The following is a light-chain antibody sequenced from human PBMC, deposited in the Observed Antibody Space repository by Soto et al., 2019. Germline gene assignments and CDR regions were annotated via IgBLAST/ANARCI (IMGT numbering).Light chain of an antibody. CDR3: QQSYSVPCT. J-gene: IGKJ2*02. V-gene: IGKV1-39*01. CDR1: QSISSF. Sequence: DIQMTQSPSSLSASVGDRVTITCRASQSISSFLNWYQQKPGKAPKPLIYAASSLQSGVPARFSGSGSGIDFTLTISSLQPEDFATYYCQQSYSVPCTFGQGIKLEIK. CDR2: AAS.